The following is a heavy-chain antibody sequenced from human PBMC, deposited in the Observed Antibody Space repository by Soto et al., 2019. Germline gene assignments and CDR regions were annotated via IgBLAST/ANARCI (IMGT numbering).Heavy chain of an antibody. CDR1: GGSISSSSYY. V-gene: IGHV4-39*01. CDR3: ARGYCSSTSCYYFDY. Sequence: SETLSLTCTVSGGSISSSSYYWGWIRQPPGKGLEWIGSIYYSGSTYYNPSLKSRVTISVDTSKNQFSQKLSSVTAADTAVYYCARGYCSSTSCYYFDYWGQGTLVTVSS. CDR2: IYYSGST. J-gene: IGHJ4*02. D-gene: IGHD2-2*01.